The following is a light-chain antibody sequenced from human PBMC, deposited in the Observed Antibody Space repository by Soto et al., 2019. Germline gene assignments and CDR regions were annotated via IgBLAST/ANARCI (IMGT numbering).Light chain of an antibody. CDR3: QQYGSSGT. J-gene: IGKJ1*01. CDR2: DAS. Sequence: EIVLTQSPATLSWSPGERGTLSFRASQSVSSYLAWYQQKPGQAPRLLIYDASNRATGIPARFSGSGSGTDFTLTISRLEPEDFAVYYCQQYGSSGTFGQGTKVDIK. CDR1: QSVSSY. V-gene: IGKV3-11*01.